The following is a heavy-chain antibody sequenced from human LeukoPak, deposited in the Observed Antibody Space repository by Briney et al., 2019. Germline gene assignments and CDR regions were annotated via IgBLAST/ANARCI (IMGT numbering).Heavy chain of an antibody. CDR1: GFNFSSFG. D-gene: IGHD6-19*01. Sequence: GGSLRLSCAASGFNFSSFGVNWVRQGPGKGLEWVSGISFIISTWSADSVKGRFTISRDNSKNTVYLQMNSLRDDDTAVYHCAKGTSSLNYDAFDIWGQGTVVTVSS. CDR3: AKGTSSLNYDAFDI. J-gene: IGHJ3*02. CDR2: ISFIIST. V-gene: IGHV3-23*01.